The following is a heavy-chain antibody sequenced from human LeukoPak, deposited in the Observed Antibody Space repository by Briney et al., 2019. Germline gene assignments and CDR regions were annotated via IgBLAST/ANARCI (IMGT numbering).Heavy chain of an antibody. J-gene: IGHJ4*02. D-gene: IGHD3-10*01. CDR1: GFTFSSYA. V-gene: IGHV3-30*04. CDR3: ARGSMVRGDIQPLDY. Sequence: PGGSLRLSCAASGFTFSSYAMHWVRQASGKGLEWVAVISYDGSSKNYADSVKGRFTISRDSSKNTLYLQMNSLRAEDTAVYYCARGSMVRGDIQPLDYWGQGTLVSVSS. CDR2: ISYDGSSK.